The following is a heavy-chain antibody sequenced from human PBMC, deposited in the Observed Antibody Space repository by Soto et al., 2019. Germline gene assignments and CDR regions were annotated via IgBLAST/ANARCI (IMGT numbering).Heavy chain of an antibody. CDR3: ARDGGHAFRVRYYGMDV. J-gene: IGHJ6*02. V-gene: IGHV1-2*04. CDR1: GYTFTGYY. CDR2: INPNSGGT. D-gene: IGHD3-3*02. Sequence: QVQLVQSGAEGKKPGASVKVSCKASGYTFTGYYMHWVRQAPGQGLEWVGWINPNSGGTKYAQKFQGWVTMTTDTSISTAYMELSRLRSDDTAVYYCARDGGHAFRVRYYGMDVWGQGTTVTVSS.